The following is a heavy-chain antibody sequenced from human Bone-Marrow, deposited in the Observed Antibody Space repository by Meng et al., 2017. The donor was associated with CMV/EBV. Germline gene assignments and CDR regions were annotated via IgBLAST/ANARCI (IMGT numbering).Heavy chain of an antibody. J-gene: IGHJ4*02. D-gene: IGHD3-10*01. CDR2: ISGTGDST. CDR1: GFTVSSNY. Sequence: GESLKISCAASGFTVSSNYMSWVRQAPGKGLEWVSVISGTGDSTYYADPVKGRFTISRDNSRNTLDLQMDSLTAGDTAVYYCANGRGWQIGEDYWGLGTLVTVSS. CDR3: ANGRGWQIGEDY. V-gene: IGHV3-23*01.